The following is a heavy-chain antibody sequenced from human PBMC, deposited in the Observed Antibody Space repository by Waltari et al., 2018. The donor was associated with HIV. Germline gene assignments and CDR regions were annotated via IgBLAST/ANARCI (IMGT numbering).Heavy chain of an antibody. V-gene: IGHV4-34*08. CDR2: VSHSGAT. Sequence: QVQLQQWGTGLLKPSETLSLTCAIYGTTFSGYYWSWIRQSPAMGLEWLGEVSHSGATNYNPSFEGRVSISADMSKNQLSLNLTSLTAADTGVYFCARGSQHHDHWGQGTPVTVSS. D-gene: IGHD3-10*01. J-gene: IGHJ5*02. CDR3: ARGSQHHDH. CDR1: GTTFSGYY.